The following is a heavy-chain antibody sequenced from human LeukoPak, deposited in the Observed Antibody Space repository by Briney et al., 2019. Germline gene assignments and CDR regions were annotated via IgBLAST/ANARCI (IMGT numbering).Heavy chain of an antibody. Sequence: VASVKVSCKASGYTFTSYDINWVRQATGQGLEWMGWMNPNSGNTGYAQKFQGRVTMTRNTSISTAYMELSSLRSEDTAVYYCARAFIPLEGNWFDPWGQGTLVTVSS. CDR1: GYTFTSYD. CDR3: ARAFIPLEGNWFDP. J-gene: IGHJ5*02. CDR2: MNPNSGNT. V-gene: IGHV1-8*01. D-gene: IGHD3-16*02.